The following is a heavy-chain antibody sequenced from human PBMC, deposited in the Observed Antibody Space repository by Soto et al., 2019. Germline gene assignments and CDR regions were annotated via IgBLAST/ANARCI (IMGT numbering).Heavy chain of an antibody. D-gene: IGHD3-22*01. CDR3: ARQIYDSDTGPNFQYYFDS. CDR1: GYW. V-gene: IGHV5-10-1*01. Sequence: GYWITWVRQKPGKGLEWMGRTDPSDSQTYYSPSFRGHVTISVTKSITTVFLQWSSLRASDTAMYYCARQIYDSDTGPNFQYYFDSWGQGTPVTVSS. CDR2: TDPSDSQT. J-gene: IGHJ4*02.